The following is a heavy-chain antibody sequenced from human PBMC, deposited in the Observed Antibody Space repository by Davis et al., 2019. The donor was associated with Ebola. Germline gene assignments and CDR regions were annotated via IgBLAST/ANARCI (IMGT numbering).Heavy chain of an antibody. V-gene: IGHV1-8*01. J-gene: IGHJ4*02. CDR3: ARVPLSRFWSGRRRGFDY. Sequence: ASVKVSCKASGYTFTSYDINWVRQATGQGLEWMGWMNPNSGNTGYAQKFQGRVTMTRNTSISTAYMELSSLRSEDTAVYYCARVPLSRFWSGRRRGFDYWGQGTLVTVSS. D-gene: IGHD3-3*01. CDR2: MNPNSGNT. CDR1: GYTFTSYD.